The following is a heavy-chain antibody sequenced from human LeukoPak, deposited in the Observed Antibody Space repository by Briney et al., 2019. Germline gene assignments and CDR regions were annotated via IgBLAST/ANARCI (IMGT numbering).Heavy chain of an antibody. CDR2: IYTNGWT. D-gene: IGHD6-19*01. CDR3: ARGSGWNSFDP. J-gene: IGHJ5*02. CDR1: GGSINSDLYY. V-gene: IGHV4-61*02. Sequence: SQTLSLTCTISGGSINSDLYYWAWIRQPAGKRLEWIGRIYTNGWTDYNPSLKSRVTISVDTSKHQFSLKLSFVTAADTAFYYCARGSGWNSFDPWGQGTLVTVSS.